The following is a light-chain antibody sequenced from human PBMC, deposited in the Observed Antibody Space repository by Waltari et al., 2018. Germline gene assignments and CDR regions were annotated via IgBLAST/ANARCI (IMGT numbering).Light chain of an antibody. CDR2: GAS. V-gene: IGKV3-20*01. CDR3: QQYGSSSIT. Sequence: ELVLTQSPGTLSLSPGEGATPSFRASQSVSSSYLAWYQQKPGQAPRPLIYGASSRSTGIPDRFSGSGSGTDFTRTISRLEPEDFAVYYCQQYGSSSITFGQGTRLEIK. J-gene: IGKJ5*01. CDR1: QSVSSSY.